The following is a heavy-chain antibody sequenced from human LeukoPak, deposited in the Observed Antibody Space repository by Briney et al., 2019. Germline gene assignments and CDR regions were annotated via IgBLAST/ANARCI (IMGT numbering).Heavy chain of an antibody. D-gene: IGHD6-6*01. CDR2: IYHSGST. V-gene: IGHV4-30-2*01. J-gene: IGHJ5*02. Sequence: SETLSLTCTVSGGSISSGGYYWSWIRQPPGKGLEWIGYIYHSGSTYYNPSLKSRVTISVDRSKNQFSLKLSSVTAADTAVYYCARAERGAAARRYDGVWFDPWGQGTLVTVSS. CDR1: GGSISSGGYY. CDR3: ARAERGAAARRYDGVWFDP.